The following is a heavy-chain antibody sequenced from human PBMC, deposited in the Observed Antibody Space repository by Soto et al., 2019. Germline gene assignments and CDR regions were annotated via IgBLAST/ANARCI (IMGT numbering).Heavy chain of an antibody. V-gene: IGHV4-59*01. J-gene: IGHJ3*02. CDR3: ARAGYSYGADAFDI. D-gene: IGHD5-18*01. CDR2: IYYSGST. Sequence: SETLSLTCTVSGGSISSYYWSWIRQPPGKGLEWIGYIYYSGSTNYNPSLKSRVTISVDTSKNQFSLKLSSVTAADTAVYYCARAGYSYGADAFDIWGQGTMVTVSS. CDR1: GGSISSYY.